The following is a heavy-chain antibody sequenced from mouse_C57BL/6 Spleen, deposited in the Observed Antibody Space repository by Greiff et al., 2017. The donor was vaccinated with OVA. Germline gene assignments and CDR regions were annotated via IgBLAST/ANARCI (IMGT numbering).Heavy chain of an antibody. CDR3: ARRPIYYDYDWFAY. D-gene: IGHD2-4*01. CDR1: GYTFTSYW. Sequence: VQLQQPGAELVKPGASVKMSCKASGYTFTSYWITWVKQRPGQGLEWIGDIYPGSGSTNYNEKFKSKATLTVDTSSSTAYMQLSSLTSEDSAVYYGARRPIYYDYDWFAYWGQGTLVTVSA. J-gene: IGHJ3*01. V-gene: IGHV1-55*01. CDR2: IYPGSGST.